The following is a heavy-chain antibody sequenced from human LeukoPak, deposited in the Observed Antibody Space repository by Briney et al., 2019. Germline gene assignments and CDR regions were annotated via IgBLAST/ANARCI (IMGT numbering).Heavy chain of an antibody. CDR2: ISGSGGST. Sequence: PGGSLRLSCAASGFTFSSYGMSWVRQAPGKGLEWVSAISGSGGSTYYADSVKGRFTISRDNSKNTLYLQMNSLRAEDTAVYYCARDMGWARQWLATGYFDYWGQGTLVTVSS. CDR3: ARDMGWARQWLATGYFDY. D-gene: IGHD6-19*01. CDR1: GFTFSSYG. V-gene: IGHV3-23*01. J-gene: IGHJ4*02.